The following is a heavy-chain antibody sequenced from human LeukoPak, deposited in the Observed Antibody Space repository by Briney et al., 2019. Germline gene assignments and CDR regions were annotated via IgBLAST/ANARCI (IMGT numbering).Heavy chain of an antibody. V-gene: IGHV4-59*01. Sequence: SETLSLTCTVSGGSISSYYWSWIRQPLGKGLEWIGYIYYSGSTNYNPSLKSRVTISVDTSKNQFSLKLSSVTAADTAVYYCARGFEYYDSSGYGLDYWGQGTLVTVSS. CDR1: GGSISSYY. D-gene: IGHD3-22*01. CDR3: ARGFEYYDSSGYGLDY. CDR2: IYYSGST. J-gene: IGHJ4*02.